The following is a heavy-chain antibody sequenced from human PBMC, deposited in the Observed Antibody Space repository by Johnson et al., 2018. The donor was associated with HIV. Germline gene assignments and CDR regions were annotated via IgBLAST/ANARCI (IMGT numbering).Heavy chain of an antibody. CDR2: ISSDGGST. Sequence: VQLMESGGGVVQPGGSLRLSCAASGFTFISYAMHWVRQAPGKGLEYVSAISSDGGSTYYANSMKGRFTISRDNSKKTLYFQMNSLGAGETAVYYCARSGGAVAGVDAFDIWGQGTMVTVSS. D-gene: IGHD6-19*01. J-gene: IGHJ3*02. CDR1: GFTFISYA. V-gene: IGHV3-64*01. CDR3: ARSGGAVAGVDAFDI.